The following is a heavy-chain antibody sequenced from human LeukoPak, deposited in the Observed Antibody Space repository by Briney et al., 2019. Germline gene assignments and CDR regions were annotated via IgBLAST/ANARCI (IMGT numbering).Heavy chain of an antibody. CDR1: GFTFSSYA. CDR3: ANPGGP. Sequence: PGGSLRLSCAVSGFTFSSYAMNWVRQAPGKGLEWVSAISGSGSGSGSSTYYADSVKGRFTISRDNSKNTLYLQMNSLRAEDTAVYYCANPGGPWGQGTLVTVSS. V-gene: IGHV3-23*01. CDR2: ISGSGSGSGSST. D-gene: IGHD1-1*01. J-gene: IGHJ4*02.